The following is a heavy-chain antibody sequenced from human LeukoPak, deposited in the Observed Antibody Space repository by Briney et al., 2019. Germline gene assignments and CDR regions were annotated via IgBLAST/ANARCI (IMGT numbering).Heavy chain of an antibody. Sequence: SVKVSCKASGGTFSSYAISWVRQAPGQGLEWMGGIIPIFDTANYAQKFQGRVTITADESTSTAYMELSSLRSEDTAVYYCARDGDRYSSSSGRAFDIWGQGTMVTVSS. D-gene: IGHD6-6*01. CDR2: IIPIFDTA. V-gene: IGHV1-69*01. J-gene: IGHJ3*02. CDR1: GGTFSSYA. CDR3: ARDGDRYSSSSGRAFDI.